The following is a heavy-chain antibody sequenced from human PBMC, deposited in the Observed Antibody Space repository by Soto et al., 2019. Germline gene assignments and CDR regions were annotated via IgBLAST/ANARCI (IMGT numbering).Heavy chain of an antibody. Sequence: EVQLVESGGGLLQPGGYLRLSCAVSGSTFSNDWMHWVRQAPGKGLVWVSHINSDGSSTNYADFVKGRFTSARDNAKNTVYLQMNSLRAEDTAVYYCARDRSYSLDVWGQGTTVTVSS. CDR3: ARDRSYSLDV. V-gene: IGHV3-74*01. CDR2: INSDGSST. CDR1: GSTFSNDW. J-gene: IGHJ6*02.